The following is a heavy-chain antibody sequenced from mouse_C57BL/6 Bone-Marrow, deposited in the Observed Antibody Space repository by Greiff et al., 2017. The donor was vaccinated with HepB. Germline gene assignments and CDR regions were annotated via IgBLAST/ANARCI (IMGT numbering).Heavy chain of an antibody. Sequence: VQLQQPGAELVKPGASVKLSCKASGYTFTSYWMHWVKQRPGQGLEWIGMIHPNSGSTNYNEKFKSKATLTVDKSSSTAYMQLSSLTSEDSAVYYCARWDYGIREGDFDYWGQGTTLTVSS. CDR3: ARWDYGIREGDFDY. D-gene: IGHD1-1*01. V-gene: IGHV1-64*01. J-gene: IGHJ2*01. CDR1: GYTFTSYW. CDR2: IHPNSGST.